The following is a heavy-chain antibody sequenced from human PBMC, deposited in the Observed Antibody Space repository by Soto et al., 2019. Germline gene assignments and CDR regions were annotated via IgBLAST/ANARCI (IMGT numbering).Heavy chain of an antibody. Sequence: PLEILSLTCTVSGGSISSGGYYWSWIRQHPGKGLEWIGYIYYSGSTYYNPSLKSRVTISVDTSKNQFSLKLSSVTAADTAVYYCARGIGIPANWFDPWGQGTLVTVSS. V-gene: IGHV4-31*03. CDR2: IYYSGST. CDR1: GGSISSGGYY. J-gene: IGHJ5*02. CDR3: ARGIGIPANWFDP. D-gene: IGHD1-1*01.